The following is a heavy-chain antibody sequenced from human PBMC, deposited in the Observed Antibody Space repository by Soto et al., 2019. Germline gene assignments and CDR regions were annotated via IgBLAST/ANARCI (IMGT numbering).Heavy chain of an antibody. CDR1: GYTFPSYD. V-gene: IGHV1-8*01. D-gene: IGHD3-10*01. CDR3: AREHYGNSAWFDP. J-gene: IGHJ5*02. Sequence: QVQLVQSGAEVKKPGASVKVSCKASGYTFPSYDINWVRQATGQGLEWMGWMNPNSGNTGYAQECQGRVIMTRNTSISTAYMELSSLRSEDTAVYYCAREHYGNSAWFDPWGQGTLVTVSS. CDR2: MNPNSGNT.